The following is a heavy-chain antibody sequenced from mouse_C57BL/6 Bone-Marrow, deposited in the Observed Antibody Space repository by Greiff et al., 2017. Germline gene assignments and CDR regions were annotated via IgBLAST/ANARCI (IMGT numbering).Heavy chain of an antibody. J-gene: IGHJ1*03. D-gene: IGHD4-1*01. CDR3: TAGVSYWYFDV. V-gene: IGHV1-15*01. Sequence: VQLQQPGAELVRPGASVTLSCKASGYTFTDYEMHWVKQTPVHGLEWIGAIDPETGGTAYNQKFKGKAILTADKSSSTAYMELRSLTSEYSAVYCGTAGVSYWYFDVWGTGTTVTVSS. CDR2: IDPETGGT. CDR1: GYTFTDYE.